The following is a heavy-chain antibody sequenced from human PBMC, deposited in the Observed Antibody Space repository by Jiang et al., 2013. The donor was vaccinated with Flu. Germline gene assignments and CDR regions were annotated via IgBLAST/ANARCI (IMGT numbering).Heavy chain of an antibody. Sequence: GSGLVKPSQTLALTCAVSNGSIISEGYSWTWIRQLPGKGLEWIGYIYHSGSSHYNPSLESRVTFLVDTSKNQFSLRLNSVTAADTGVYFCARANHAFYNYYMDVWGKGTTVTVSS. CDR2: IYHSGSS. V-gene: IGHV4-30-2*01. CDR1: NGSIISEGYS. J-gene: IGHJ6*03. CDR3: ARANHAFYNYYMDV.